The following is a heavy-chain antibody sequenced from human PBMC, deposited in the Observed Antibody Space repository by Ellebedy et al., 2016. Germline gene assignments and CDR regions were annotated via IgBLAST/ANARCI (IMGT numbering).Heavy chain of an antibody. D-gene: IGHD4-17*01. CDR2: MNPNSGNS. J-gene: IGHJ4*02. V-gene: IGHV1-8*01. Sequence: ASVKVSCXASGYTFTSYDINWVRQATGQGLEWMGWMNPNSGNSGYAQKFQGRVTMTRDTSRSTAYMELSSLRSEDTAVYYCTRGSPPTTVTSDIDYWGQGTLVTVSS. CDR3: TRGSPPTTVTSDIDY. CDR1: GYTFTSYD.